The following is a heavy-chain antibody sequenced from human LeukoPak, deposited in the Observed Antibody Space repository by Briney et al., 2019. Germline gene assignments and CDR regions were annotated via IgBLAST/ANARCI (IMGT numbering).Heavy chain of an antibody. CDR1: GGTFSSYA. CDR3: ARSPSDDFWSGYYLDY. V-gene: IGHV1-69*06. J-gene: IGHJ4*02. CDR2: IIPIFGTA. D-gene: IGHD3-3*01. Sequence: ASVTVSFKASGGTFSSYAISWVRQAPGQGLEWMGGIIPIFGTANYAQKFQGRVTITADKSTRTAYMELSSLRSEDTAVYYCARSPSDDFWSGYYLDYWGQGTLVTVSS.